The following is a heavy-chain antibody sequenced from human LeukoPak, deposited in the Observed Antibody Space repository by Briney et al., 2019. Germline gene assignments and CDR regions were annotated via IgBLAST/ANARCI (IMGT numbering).Heavy chain of an antibody. CDR3: ARDQYDFWSGDPLYYIDV. J-gene: IGHJ6*03. D-gene: IGHD3-3*01. CDR2: IYSGGSI. Sequence: TGGSLRLSCAASGFTVSSNYMSWVRQAPGKGQEWVSVIYSGGSIYYADSVKGRFTISRDNSKNTLYLQMNSLRVEDTAVYYCARDQYDFWSGDPLYYIDVWGKGTTVTFFS. CDR1: GFTVSSNY. V-gene: IGHV3-66*02.